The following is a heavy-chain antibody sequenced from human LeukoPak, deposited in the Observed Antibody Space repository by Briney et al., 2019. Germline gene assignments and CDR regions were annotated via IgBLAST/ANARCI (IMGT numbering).Heavy chain of an antibody. CDR2: IKLDGSDR. Sequence: GGSLRLSCAASGFTLSKTWMSGVRQAPGRGLEGVDNIKLDGSDRYYVDSVKGRLTTSGDNGKNSLYLQMNSQRAEDTAIYYCARDWNYGFDYWGQGTLVTDSS. D-gene: IGHD1-7*01. J-gene: IGHJ4*02. V-gene: IGHV3-7*01. CDR1: GFTLSKTW. CDR3: ARDWNYGFDY.